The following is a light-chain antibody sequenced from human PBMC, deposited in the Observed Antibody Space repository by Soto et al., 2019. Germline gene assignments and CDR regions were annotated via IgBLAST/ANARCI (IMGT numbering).Light chain of an antibody. CDR3: CSSSGVTTWI. Sequence: QSALSQPASVSGSPGQSVTISCSGTGNDVGNYNLVSWYQQHPGKVPKLLIYEVSRRPSGVSDRFSAFKSGNTASLTISGLQADDEADYYCCSSSGVTTWIFGGGTKLTVL. CDR2: EVS. V-gene: IGLV2-23*02. CDR1: GNDVGNYNL. J-gene: IGLJ3*02.